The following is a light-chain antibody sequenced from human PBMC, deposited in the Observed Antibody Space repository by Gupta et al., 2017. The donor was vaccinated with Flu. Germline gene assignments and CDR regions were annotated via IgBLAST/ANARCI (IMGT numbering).Light chain of an antibody. V-gene: IGLV3-21*02. J-gene: IGLJ2*01. CDR3: QVWDSSSDQVG. CDR2: DDS. Sequence: SYVLTQAPSVSVAPGQTARITCGGNNIGSKSVHWYQQKPGQAPIRVGYDDSDRPSGIPERFSGSKSGTTATLTISRVEAGDEADYYCQVWDSSSDQVGFGGGTKLTVL. CDR1: NIGSKS.